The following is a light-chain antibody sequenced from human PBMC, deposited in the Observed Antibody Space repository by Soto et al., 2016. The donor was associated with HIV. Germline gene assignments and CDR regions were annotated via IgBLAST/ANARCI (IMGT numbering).Light chain of an antibody. Sequence: SYVLTQPPSVSLAPGKTAEIPCGGSNIGSKSVHWYQQKPGQAPVLVLFDDAERPSGIPERFSGSNSGHTATLTISRVEAGDEADYYCQVWDSSSDHWVFGGGTKLTVL. CDR1: NIGSKS. CDR3: QVWDSSSDHWV. V-gene: IGLV3-21*03. CDR2: DDA. J-gene: IGLJ3*02.